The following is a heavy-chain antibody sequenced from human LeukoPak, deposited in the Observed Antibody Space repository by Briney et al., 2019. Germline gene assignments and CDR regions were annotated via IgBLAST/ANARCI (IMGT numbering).Heavy chain of an antibody. CDR1: GFTFSSYA. CDR2: ISGSGDST. V-gene: IGHV3-23*01. D-gene: IGHD1-26*01. Sequence: GGSLRLSCAASGFTFSSYAMSWVRRAPGKGLEWVSGISGSGDSTYYADSVKGRFIISRDNSKNTLFLQMNSLRAEDTAVYYCAKKSVGGTFDYWGQGTVVTVPS. J-gene: IGHJ4*02. CDR3: AKKSVGGTFDY.